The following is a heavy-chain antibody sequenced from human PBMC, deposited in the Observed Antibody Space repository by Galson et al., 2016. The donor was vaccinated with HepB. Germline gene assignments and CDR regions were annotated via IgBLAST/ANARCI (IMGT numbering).Heavy chain of an antibody. J-gene: IGHJ4*02. CDR2: IFPRDSDT. V-gene: IGHV5-51*01. CDR3: ARTVSIAAAGGADY. Sequence: QSGAEVKRPGESLTIACKGSGYTFTSSWIGWVRQMPGKGLEGVGVIFPRDSDTSYSPSFQGQVTLSVDKSITTAYLRWSSLKASDTAIYYCARTVSIAAAGGADYWGQGTLVTVAS. D-gene: IGHD6-13*01. CDR1: GYTFTSSW.